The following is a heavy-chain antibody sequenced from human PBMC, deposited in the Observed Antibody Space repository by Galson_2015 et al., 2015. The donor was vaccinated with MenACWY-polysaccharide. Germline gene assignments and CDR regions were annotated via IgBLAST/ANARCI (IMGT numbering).Heavy chain of an antibody. V-gene: IGHV3-23*01. J-gene: IGHJ5*02. Sequence: SLRLSCAASGITFSNYAMSWVRQAPGKGLEWVSAISDSGTSTYYADSVKGRLSISRDNSKNTLHLQMNSLRAEDTALYYCTNVVATLPWGQGTLVTVSS. CDR2: ISDSGTST. D-gene: IGHD2-15*01. CDR1: GITFSNYA. CDR3: TNVVATLP.